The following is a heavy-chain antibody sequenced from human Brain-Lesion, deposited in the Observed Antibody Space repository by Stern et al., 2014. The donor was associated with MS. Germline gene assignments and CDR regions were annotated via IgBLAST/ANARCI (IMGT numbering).Heavy chain of an antibody. CDR2: IHYSGGT. CDR1: GGSISSGDNY. V-gene: IGHV4-30-4*01. CDR3: ARVPDYGDAFFDY. J-gene: IGHJ4*02. Sequence: VQLVESGPGLVKPSQTLSLTCTVSGGSISSGDNYWSWIRQPPGKGPEWIGYIHYSGGTYFNPSLKSRATISADTSKNQFSLKLNSMTAADTAVHYCARVPDYGDAFFDYWGQGILVTVSS. D-gene: IGHD4-17*01.